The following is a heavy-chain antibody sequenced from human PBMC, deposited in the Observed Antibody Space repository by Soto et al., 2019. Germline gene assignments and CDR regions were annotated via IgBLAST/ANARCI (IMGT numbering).Heavy chain of an antibody. Sequence: QVQLVESGGGVVQPGRSLRLSCAASGFTFSSYGMHWVRQAPGKGLEWVAVISYDGSNKYYADSVKGRFTISRDNSKNRLYLQMNSLRAEDTAVYYCAKDRGRYCSGGSCYSLDYWGQGTLVTASS. V-gene: IGHV3-30*18. CDR1: GFTFSSYG. CDR2: ISYDGSNK. D-gene: IGHD2-15*01. CDR3: AKDRGRYCSGGSCYSLDY. J-gene: IGHJ4*02.